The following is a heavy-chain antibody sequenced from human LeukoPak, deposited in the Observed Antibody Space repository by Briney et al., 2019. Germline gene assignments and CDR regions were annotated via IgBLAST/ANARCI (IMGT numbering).Heavy chain of an antibody. CDR2: IYTSGST. CDR3: ARKDGDY. CDR1: GGSISSGSYY. J-gene: IGHJ4*02. V-gene: IGHV4-61*02. Sequence: SETLSLTCTVSGGSISSGSYYWSWIRQPAGKGLEWIGRIYTSGSTNYNPSLKSRVTISVDKSKNQLSLKLNSVTAADTAVYYCARKDGDYWGQGIMVTVSS.